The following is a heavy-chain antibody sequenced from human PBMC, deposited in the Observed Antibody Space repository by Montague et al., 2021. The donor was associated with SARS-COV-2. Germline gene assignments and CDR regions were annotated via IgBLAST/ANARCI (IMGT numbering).Heavy chain of an antibody. CDR3: VIQLCLRGYFDY. CDR2: TYYSGRT. J-gene: IGHJ4*02. V-gene: IGHV4-39*01. D-gene: IGHD3-10*02. Sequence: SETLSLTCTGYLRSSSSSSHSRSWIRQPSATGPSWIRSTYYSGRTNYNPSLKSRVTISVDTSKNQFSLKLSSVTAADTAVYYCVIQLCLRGYFDYWGQGTLVTVSS. CDR1: LRSSSSSSHS.